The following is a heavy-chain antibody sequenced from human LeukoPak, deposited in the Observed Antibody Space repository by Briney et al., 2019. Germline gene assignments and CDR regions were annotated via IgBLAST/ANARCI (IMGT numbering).Heavy chain of an antibody. CDR2: IYHSGTT. V-gene: IGHV4-4*02. Sequence: SETLSLTCAVSGASISNTDWWSWVRQPPGKGLEWIGEIYHSGTTNYNPSLKSRVTISVDKSKNQFSLNLSSVTAADTAVYYCARASGGSYSRYFDYWGQGTLVTVSS. CDR3: ARASGGSYSRYFDY. CDR1: GASISNTDW. D-gene: IGHD1-26*01. J-gene: IGHJ4*02.